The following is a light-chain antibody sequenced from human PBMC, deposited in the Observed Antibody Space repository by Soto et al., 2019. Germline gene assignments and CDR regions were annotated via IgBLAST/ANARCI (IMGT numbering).Light chain of an antibody. CDR2: DAS. CDR1: QSVSSN. V-gene: IGKV3-15*01. Sequence: EIVMTQSPATLSASPGERATLSCRASQSVSSNLAWYQQKPGQAPRLLIYDASTRATGMPARFSGSGSGTEYTLTISSLQSEDSAVYYCQQCSWHPFTVTFGGGTKVEIK. J-gene: IGKJ4*01. CDR3: QQCSWHPFTVT.